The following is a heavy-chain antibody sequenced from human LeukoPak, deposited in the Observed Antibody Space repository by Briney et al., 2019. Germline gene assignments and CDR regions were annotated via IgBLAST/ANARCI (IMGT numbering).Heavy chain of an antibody. D-gene: IGHD6-19*01. Sequence: SETLSLTCAVSGGSISSNNWWSWIRQPPGKGLEWIGEINHSGSTNYNPSLKSRVTISVDTSKNQFSLKLSSVTAADTAVYYCARGPIAVAGRGVDYWGQGTLVTVSS. CDR2: INHSGST. CDR1: GGSISSNNW. J-gene: IGHJ4*02. V-gene: IGHV4-4*02. CDR3: ARGPIAVAGRGVDY.